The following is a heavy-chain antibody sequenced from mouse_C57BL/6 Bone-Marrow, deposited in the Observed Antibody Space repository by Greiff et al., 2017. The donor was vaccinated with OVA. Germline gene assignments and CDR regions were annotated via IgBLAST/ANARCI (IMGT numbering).Heavy chain of an antibody. Sequence: EVQRVESGGGLVQPGGSMKLSCAASGFTFSDAWMDWVRQSPEKGLEWVAEIRNKANNHATYYAESVKGRFTISRDDSKSSVYLQMNSLRAEDTGVYYCASTTVVAIPFDYWCQGTTLTVSS. J-gene: IGHJ2*01. CDR1: GFTFSDAW. D-gene: IGHD1-1*01. V-gene: IGHV6-6*01. CDR3: ASTTVVAIPFDY. CDR2: IRNKANNHAT.